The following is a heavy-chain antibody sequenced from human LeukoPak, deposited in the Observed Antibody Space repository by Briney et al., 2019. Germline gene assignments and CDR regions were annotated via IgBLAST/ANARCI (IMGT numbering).Heavy chain of an antibody. Sequence: ASVKVSCKASGYTFTRYAMNWVRQAPGQGPEWMGWINTNTGNPTYAQGFTGRFVFSLDTSVSTAFLQITSLKAEDTAVYYCARGERYIVVGAFDIWGQGTMVTVSS. CDR3: ARGERYIVVGAFDI. J-gene: IGHJ3*02. CDR1: GYTFTRYA. CDR2: INTNTGNP. D-gene: IGHD2-2*01. V-gene: IGHV7-4-1*02.